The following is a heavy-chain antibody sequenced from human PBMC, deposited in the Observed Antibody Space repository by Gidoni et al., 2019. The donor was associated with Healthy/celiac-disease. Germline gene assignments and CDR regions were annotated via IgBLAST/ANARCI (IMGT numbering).Heavy chain of an antibody. CDR2: IYYSGST. D-gene: IGHD3-16*01. V-gene: IGHV4-31*03. Sequence: QVQLQESGPGLAKPSQTLSLTCTVSGGSIRRGGYYWSWIRQHPGKGLEWIGYIYYSGSTYYNPSLKSRVTISVDTSKNQFSLKLSSVTAADTAVYYCARVSYDYVWGSPFDAFDIWGQGTMVTVSS. J-gene: IGHJ3*02. CDR1: GGSIRRGGYY. CDR3: ARVSYDYVWGSPFDAFDI.